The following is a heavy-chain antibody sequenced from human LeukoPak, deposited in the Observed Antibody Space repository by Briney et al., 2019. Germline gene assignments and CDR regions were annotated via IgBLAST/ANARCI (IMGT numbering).Heavy chain of an antibody. CDR1: GYIFTKYG. J-gene: IGHJ4*02. CDR2: ISAYDGYT. CDR3: ARETYDYVWGSYRSLDY. Sequence: ASVKVSCKASGYIFTKYGFTWVRQAPGQGLEWMGWISAYDGYTNHAQKFQGRVTMTTDSSTTTAYMELRSLRSDDTAVYYCARETYDYVWGSYRSLDYWGQGTLVTVSS. D-gene: IGHD3-16*02. V-gene: IGHV1-18*01.